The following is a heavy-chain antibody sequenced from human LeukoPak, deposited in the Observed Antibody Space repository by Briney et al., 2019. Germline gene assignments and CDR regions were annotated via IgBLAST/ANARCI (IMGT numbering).Heavy chain of an antibody. V-gene: IGHV1-2*02. J-gene: IGHJ6*03. CDR3: ARDNCSGGSCQPYYGDYGRYYYYYYMDV. Sequence: GASVKVSCKASGYTFTGYYMHWVRQAPGQGLEGMGWINPNSGGTNYAQKFQGRVTMTRDTSISTAYMELSRLRSDDTAVYYCARDNCSGGSCQPYYGDYGRYYYYYYMDVWGKGTTVTVSS. CDR2: INPNSGGT. D-gene: IGHD2-15*01. CDR1: GYTFTGYY.